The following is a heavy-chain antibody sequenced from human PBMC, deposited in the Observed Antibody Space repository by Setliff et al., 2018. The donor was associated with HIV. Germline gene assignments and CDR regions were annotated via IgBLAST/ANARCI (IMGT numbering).Heavy chain of an antibody. CDR2: ISYSGST. CDR3: ARRRSPPSGFYSKYYMDV. Sequence: PSETLSLTCTVSGGSISSGGYYWGWIRQPPGKGLEWIGHISYSGSTNYNPSLKSRVTISVDTSKNQFSLKLTSVTAADTAVYYCARRRSPPSGFYSKYYMDVWGKGTTVTVSS. CDR1: GGSISSGGYY. J-gene: IGHJ6*03. V-gene: IGHV4-61*05. D-gene: IGHD3-22*01.